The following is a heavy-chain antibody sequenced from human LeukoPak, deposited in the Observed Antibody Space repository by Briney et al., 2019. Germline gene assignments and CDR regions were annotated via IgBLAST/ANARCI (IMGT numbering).Heavy chain of an antibody. D-gene: IGHD2-2*02. Sequence: ASVKVSCKASGGTFSSYAINWVRQATGQGLEWMGWMNPNNGNTGYAQKFQGRVTMTRNTSISTAYMELSSLRSEDTAVYYCARGIYCSSTSCYTKPPAMRYWGQGTLVTVSS. J-gene: IGHJ4*02. CDR2: MNPNNGNT. CDR1: GGTFSSYA. V-gene: IGHV1-8*02. CDR3: ARGIYCSSTSCYTKPPAMRY.